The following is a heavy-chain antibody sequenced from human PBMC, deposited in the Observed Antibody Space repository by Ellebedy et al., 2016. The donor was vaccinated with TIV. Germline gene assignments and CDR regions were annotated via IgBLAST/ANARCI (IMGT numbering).Heavy chain of an antibody. Sequence: SETLSLXXAVYGGSFSGYYWSWIRQPPGKGLEWIGEINHSGSTNYNPSLKSRVTISVDTSKNQFSLKLSSVTAADTAVYYCARPRGYSYGYHYWGQGTLVTVSS. J-gene: IGHJ4*02. CDR2: INHSGST. CDR3: ARPRGYSYGYHY. V-gene: IGHV4-34*01. D-gene: IGHD5-18*01. CDR1: GGSFSGYY.